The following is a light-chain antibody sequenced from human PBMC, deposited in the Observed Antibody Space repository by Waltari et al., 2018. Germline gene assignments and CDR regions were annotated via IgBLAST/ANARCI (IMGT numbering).Light chain of an antibody. Sequence: SFVLTQPPSLSVAPGQTARITSGGSILGVTTVPWYQQKPGQAPRVVISDDSDRPSGIPERLSGSNSGNTATLTISRAEAGDEADYYCQVWDDSSDHWVFGGGTKLTVL. CDR1: ILGVTT. J-gene: IGLJ3*02. CDR2: DDS. CDR3: QVWDDSSDHWV. V-gene: IGLV3-21*02.